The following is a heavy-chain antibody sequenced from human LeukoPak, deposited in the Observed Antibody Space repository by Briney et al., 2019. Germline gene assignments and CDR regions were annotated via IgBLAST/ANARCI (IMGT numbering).Heavy chain of an antibody. Sequence: ASVKVSCTASGYTFTNYGITWVRQAPGQGLEWMGWISTDNGNTNYAQKLQDRVTMTTDTSTNTAYMELRSLRSDDTAVYYCARDLRSPRGCPGNYWGQGTLVTVSS. CDR3: ARDLRSPRGCPGNY. V-gene: IGHV1-18*01. CDR1: GYTFTNYG. J-gene: IGHJ4*02. D-gene: IGHD6-19*01. CDR2: ISTDNGNT.